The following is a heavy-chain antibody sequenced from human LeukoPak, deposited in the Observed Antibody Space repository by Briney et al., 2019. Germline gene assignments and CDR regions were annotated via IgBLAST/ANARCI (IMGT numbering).Heavy chain of an antibody. Sequence: GGSLRLSCAASGFTFSSYSMNWVRQAPGKGLEWVSSISSSSSYIYYADSVKGRFTISRDNSKNTLYLQMNSLRAEDTAVYYCAKDLRTYYDSSGYIAFDIWGQGTMVTVSS. CDR3: AKDLRTYYDSSGYIAFDI. D-gene: IGHD3-22*01. V-gene: IGHV3-21*04. CDR1: GFTFSSYS. J-gene: IGHJ3*02. CDR2: ISSSSSYI.